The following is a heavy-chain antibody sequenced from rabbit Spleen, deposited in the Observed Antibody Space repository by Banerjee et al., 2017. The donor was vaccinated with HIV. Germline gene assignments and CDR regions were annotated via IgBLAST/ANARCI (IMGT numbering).Heavy chain of an antibody. D-gene: IGHD4-2*01. V-gene: IGHV1S40*01. CDR2: IDVRSSGTT. Sequence: QSLEESGGGLVKPGASLTLTCKASGFSFSNYYYMCWVRQAPGKGLEWIACIDVRSSGTTHYASWAKGRFTISRTSSTTVALQMTSLTAADTATYFCARDPAGREDFNLWGPGTLVTVS. CDR3: ARDPAGREDFNL. CDR1: GFSFSNYYY. J-gene: IGHJ4*01.